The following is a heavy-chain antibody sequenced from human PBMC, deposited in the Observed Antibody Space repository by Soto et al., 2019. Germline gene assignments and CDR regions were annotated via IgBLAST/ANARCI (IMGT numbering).Heavy chain of an antibody. D-gene: IGHD2-15*01. J-gene: IGHJ4*02. CDR3: ARIVMASIK. Sequence: SETLSLTCSVSGASIRSGGYYWSWLRQSPGKGLEWIGHIYYTGSTFYSPSLKSRLTISLDTSKNQFSLDLRSVTAADTAMYYCARIVMASIKWGRGTLVTVSS. CDR2: IYYTGST. V-gene: IGHV4-31*03. CDR1: GASIRSGGYY.